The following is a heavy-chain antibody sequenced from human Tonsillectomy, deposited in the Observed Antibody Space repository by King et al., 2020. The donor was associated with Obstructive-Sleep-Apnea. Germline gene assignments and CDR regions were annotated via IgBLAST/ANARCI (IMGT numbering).Heavy chain of an antibody. D-gene: IGHD4-17*01. CDR1: GFTFRTQS. V-gene: IGHV3-48*01. CDR3: ARLVDDYGDYVNWYFDL. CDR2: ISSDSSTT. J-gene: IGHJ2*01. Sequence: EVQLVESGGGLIQPGGSLRLSCAASGFTFRTQSMTWVRQAPGKRLEWVSYISSDSSTTYYADSVKGRFTISRDNAKNSLYLQMNSLRAADTAVYYCARLVDDYGDYVNWYFDLWGRGTLVTVSS.